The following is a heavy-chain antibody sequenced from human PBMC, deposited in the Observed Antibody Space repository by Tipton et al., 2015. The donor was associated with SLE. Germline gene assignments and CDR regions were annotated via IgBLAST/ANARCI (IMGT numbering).Heavy chain of an antibody. CDR1: GFTFSSYW. V-gene: IGHV3-74*01. D-gene: IGHD6-13*01. Sequence: SLRLSCTASGFTFSSYWMHWVRQAPGKGLMWVSRVNNDGSGTIYADSVKGRFTISRDNAKNSLYLQMNSLRAEDTAVYYCARVGQQPLDYYYYMDVWGKGTTVTISS. J-gene: IGHJ6*03. CDR2: VNNDGSGT. CDR3: ARVGQQPLDYYYYMDV.